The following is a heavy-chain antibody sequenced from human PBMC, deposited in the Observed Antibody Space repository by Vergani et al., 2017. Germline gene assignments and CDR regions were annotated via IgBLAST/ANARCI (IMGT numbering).Heavy chain of an antibody. J-gene: IGHJ4*02. Sequence: QVQLVESGGGVVQPGRSLRLSCAASGFTFSSYAMHWVRQAPGKGLEWVAVISYDGSNKYYADSVKGRFTISRDNSKNTLYLQMNSLRAEDTAVYYCAKDWDTSEWGQGTLVTVSS. CDR3: AKDWDTSE. CDR2: ISYDGSNK. CDR1: GFTFSSYA. D-gene: IGHD5-18*01. V-gene: IGHV3-30-3*01.